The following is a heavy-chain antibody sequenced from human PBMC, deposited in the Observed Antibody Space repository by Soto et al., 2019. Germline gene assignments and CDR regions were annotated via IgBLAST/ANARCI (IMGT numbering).Heavy chain of an antibody. V-gene: IGHV1-69*06. CDR1: GGTFSSSA. J-gene: IGHJ6*02. Sequence: QVQLVQSGAEVKKPGSSVKVSCKASGGTFSSSAISWVRQAPGQGLEWMGAIIPVFGTAHYARKFQGIVTITHDKPQSTADMELSSLRSEDTAVDYCARVHPESGNAVGGQRTTVTISS. CDR3: ARVHPESGNAV. D-gene: IGHD2-8*01. CDR2: IIPVFGTA.